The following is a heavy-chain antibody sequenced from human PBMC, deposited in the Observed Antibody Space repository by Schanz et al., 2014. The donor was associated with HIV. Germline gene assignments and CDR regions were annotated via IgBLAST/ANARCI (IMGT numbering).Heavy chain of an antibody. Sequence: QVQLHQWGAGLLKPSETLSLTCAVYVGSFTDYYWTWIRQPPGKGLEWIGEIKHSGSTNYNPSLKGRVAFSVDTSKNQFSLKLSSVTAADTAVYYCARVGRAAAGFIYYYGMDVWGQGTTVTVSS. J-gene: IGHJ6*02. CDR3: ARVGRAAAGFIYYYGMDV. D-gene: IGHD6-13*01. V-gene: IGHV4-34*01. CDR1: VGSFTDYY. CDR2: IKHSGST.